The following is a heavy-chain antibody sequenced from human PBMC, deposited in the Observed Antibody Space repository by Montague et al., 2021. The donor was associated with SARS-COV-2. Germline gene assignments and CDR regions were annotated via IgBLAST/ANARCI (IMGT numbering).Heavy chain of an antibody. CDR1: GDSVSSNSAA. D-gene: IGHD6-13*01. CDR3: ASGRMVPYSSSWTTLYYYYGMDV. Sequence: CAISGDSVSSNSAAWNWIRQSLSRGLEWLGRTYYRSKWYNDYAVSVKSRITINPDTSKNQFSLQLNSVTPEDTAVYYCASGRMVPYSSSWTTLYYYYGMDVRGQGTTVTVSS. V-gene: IGHV6-1*01. J-gene: IGHJ6*02. CDR2: TYYRSKWYN.